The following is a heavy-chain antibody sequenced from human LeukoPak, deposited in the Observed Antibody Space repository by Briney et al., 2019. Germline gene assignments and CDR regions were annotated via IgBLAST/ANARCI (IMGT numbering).Heavy chain of an antibody. CDR2: IYYSGST. J-gene: IGHJ5*02. D-gene: IGHD2-2*02. CDR1: GGSLSSGTYY. CDR3: AGTYRLRRFDP. Sequence: SETLSLTCTVSGGSLSSGTYYWGWIRQPPGKGLECIGTIYYSGSTSYNPSLKSRVTISVDTSKNQFSLKLTSVTAADTAVYYCAGTYRLRRFDPWGQGTLVTVSS. V-gene: IGHV4-39*01.